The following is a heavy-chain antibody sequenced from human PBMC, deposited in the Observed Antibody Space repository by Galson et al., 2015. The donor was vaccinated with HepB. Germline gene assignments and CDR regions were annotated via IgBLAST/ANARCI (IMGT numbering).Heavy chain of an antibody. Sequence: SVKVSCKASGYTFTSYGISWVRQAPGQGLEWMGWISAYNGNTNYAQKLQGRVTMTTDTSTSTAYMELRSLRSDDTAVYYCARHAGSSGYYYYFDCWGQGTLVTVSS. CDR1: GYTFTSYG. CDR2: ISAYNGNT. D-gene: IGHD3-22*01. CDR3: ARHAGSSGYYYYFDC. J-gene: IGHJ4*02. V-gene: IGHV1-18*01.